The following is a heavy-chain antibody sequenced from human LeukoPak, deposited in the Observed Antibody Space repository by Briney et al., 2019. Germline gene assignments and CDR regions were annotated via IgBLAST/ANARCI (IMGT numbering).Heavy chain of an antibody. Sequence: GGSLRLSCAASGFTFSSYSMNWVRQAPGKGLEWVSSISSSSSYIYYADSVKGRFTISRDNAKNSLYLQMNSLRAEDTAVYYCASEKIAVAGSCFDYWGQGTLVTVSS. D-gene: IGHD6-19*01. V-gene: IGHV3-21*01. J-gene: IGHJ4*02. CDR2: ISSSSSYI. CDR1: GFTFSSYS. CDR3: ASEKIAVAGSCFDY.